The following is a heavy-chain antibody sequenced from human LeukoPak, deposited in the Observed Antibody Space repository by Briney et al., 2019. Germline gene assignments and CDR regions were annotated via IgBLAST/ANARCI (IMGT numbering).Heavy chain of an antibody. D-gene: IGHD3-3*01. V-gene: IGHV4-34*01. J-gene: IGHJ4*02. CDR1: GGSFSGYY. CDR2: VNHSGST. CDR3: ARSSGDYDFWSGYLGYYFDY. Sequence: LETLSLTCAVYGGSFSGYYWSWIRQPPGKGLEWIGEVNHSGSTNYNPSLKRRVTISVDTSKNQFSLKLSSVTAADTAVYYCARSSGDYDFWSGYLGYYFDYWGQGTLVTVSS.